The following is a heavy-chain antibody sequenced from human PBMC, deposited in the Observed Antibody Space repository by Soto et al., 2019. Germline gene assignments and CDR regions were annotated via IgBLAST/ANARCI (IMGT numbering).Heavy chain of an antibody. CDR3: IGTYSGSSMRFDY. D-gene: IGHD5-12*01. J-gene: IGHJ4*02. V-gene: IGHV3-15*01. Sequence: GGSLRHSCASSGFTFSNAWMTWVRQAPGKGLEWVGRVKSKTDGGTIDYAAPVKDRFTISRDDSKNTLYLQMNSLKTEDTAVYYCIGTYSGSSMRFDYWGQGTLVTVSS. CDR2: VKSKTDGGTI. CDR1: GFTFSNAW.